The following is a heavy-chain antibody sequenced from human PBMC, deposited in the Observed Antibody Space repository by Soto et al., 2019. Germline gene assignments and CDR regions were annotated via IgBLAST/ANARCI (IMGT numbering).Heavy chain of an antibody. Sequence: QVQLVQSGAEVKKPGSSVKVSCKASGGTFRRYAIRWVRQAPGQGLEWMGGSIPIFGTANYARKFQGRVTITANKSTSTASMEMSSLRSEDTALYYCARERLYSSSANFGYWGQGTLVSVSS. CDR2: SIPIFGTA. CDR1: GGTFRRYA. D-gene: IGHD6-6*01. V-gene: IGHV1-69*06. J-gene: IGHJ4*02. CDR3: ARERLYSSSANFGY.